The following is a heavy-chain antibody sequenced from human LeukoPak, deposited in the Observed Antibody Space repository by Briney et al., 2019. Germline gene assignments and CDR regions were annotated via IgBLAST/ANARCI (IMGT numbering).Heavy chain of an antibody. CDR2: TSNSGSTK. D-gene: IGHD3-10*01. V-gene: IGHV3-11*04. CDR3: AGDLISGSGSLGY. J-gene: IGHJ4*02. CDR1: GFTSSDYY. Sequence: GGSLRLSCTASGFTSSDYYMNWIRQAPGKGLEWVSYTSNSGSTKSYADSVEGRFTISRDNAKNTLYLQMNSLRAEDTAVYYCAGDLISGSGSLGYWGQGILVTVSS.